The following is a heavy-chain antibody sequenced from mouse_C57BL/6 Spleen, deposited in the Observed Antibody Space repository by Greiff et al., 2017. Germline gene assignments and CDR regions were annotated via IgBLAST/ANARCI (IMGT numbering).Heavy chain of an antibody. Sequence: VQLQQSGAELARPGASVKLSCKASGYTFTSYGISWVKQRTGQGLEWIGEIYPSSGNTYYNEKFKGKATLTADKSSSTAYMELRSLTSEDAAVYFGANRYDYDGCFDVWGTGTTVTVSS. V-gene: IGHV1-81*01. CDR3: ANRYDYDGCFDV. CDR1: GYTFTSYG. CDR2: IYPSSGNT. J-gene: IGHJ1*03. D-gene: IGHD2-4*01.